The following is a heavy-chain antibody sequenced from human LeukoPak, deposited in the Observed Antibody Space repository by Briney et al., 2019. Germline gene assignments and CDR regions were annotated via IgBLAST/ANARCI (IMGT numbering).Heavy chain of an antibody. D-gene: IGHD2-2*01. Sequence: GASVKVSCKASGYTFTGYYMHWVRQAPGQGLEWMGWINPNSGGTNYAQKFQGRVTMTRDTSISTAYMELSRLRSDDTAVYYCARDYRGLGYCSSTSCSTEYYYYYYMDVWGKGTTVTISS. CDR1: GYTFTGYY. J-gene: IGHJ6*03. CDR3: ARDYRGLGYCSSTSCSTEYYYYYYMDV. CDR2: INPNSGGT. V-gene: IGHV1-2*02.